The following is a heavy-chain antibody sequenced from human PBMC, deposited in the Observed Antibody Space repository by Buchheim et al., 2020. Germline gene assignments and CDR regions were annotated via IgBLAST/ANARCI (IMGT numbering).Heavy chain of an antibody. CDR3: TTDVAAVY. D-gene: IGHD6-13*01. V-gene: IGHV3-15*01. CDR2: IKSKTDGGTT. CDR1: GFNFKKAW. J-gene: IGHJ4*02. Sequence: EVQLVESGGGLVKPGGSLRLSCAASGFNFKKAWMSWVRQAPGKGLEWVGRIKSKTDGGTTEYAAPVKGSFAIARDASKKTLYLQMTSLNTEDTAVYHCTTDVAAVYWGQGTL.